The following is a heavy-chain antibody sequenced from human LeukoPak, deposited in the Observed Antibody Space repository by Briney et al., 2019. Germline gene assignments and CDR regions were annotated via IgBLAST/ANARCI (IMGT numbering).Heavy chain of an antibody. CDR1: GYTFTGYY. J-gene: IGHJ5*02. CDR3: ARGAYQLPFNNWFDP. V-gene: IGHV1-2*02. D-gene: IGHD2-2*01. Sequence: ASVKVSCKASGYTFTGYYMHWVRQAPGQGLEWMGWINANSGGTNYAQKFQGRFTMTRDTSISTAYMELSRLRSDDTAVYYCARGAYQLPFNNWFDPWGQGTLVTVSS. CDR2: INANSGGT.